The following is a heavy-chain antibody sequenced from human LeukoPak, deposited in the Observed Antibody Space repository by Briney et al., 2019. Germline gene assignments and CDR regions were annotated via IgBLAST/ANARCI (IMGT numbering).Heavy chain of an antibody. CDR3: ARFMTTVTLFDY. D-gene: IGHD4-17*01. CDR1: GYTLTELS. V-gene: IGHV1-3*01. CDR2: INAGNGNT. Sequence: GASVKVSCKVSGYTLTELSMHWVRQAPGKGLEWMGWINAGNGNTKYSQKFQGRVTITRDTSASTAYMELSSLRSEDTAVYYCARFMTTVTLFDYWGQGTLVTVSS. J-gene: IGHJ4*02.